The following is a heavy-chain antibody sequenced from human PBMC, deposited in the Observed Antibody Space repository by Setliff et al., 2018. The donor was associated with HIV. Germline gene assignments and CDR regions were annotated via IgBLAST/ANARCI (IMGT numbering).Heavy chain of an antibody. CDR1: GGTFSSYS. CDR3: ARDQVSMVRAVRLVA. Sequence: GASVKVSCKASGGTFSSYSISWVRQAPGQGLEWMGRILPIFGTRDYAQKFQGRVTITADKSTSTAYMELRSLRSEDTAVYYCARDQVSMVRAVRLVAWGQGSLVTSPQ. CDR2: ILPIFGTR. J-gene: IGHJ1*01. V-gene: IGHV1-69*06. D-gene: IGHD3-10*01.